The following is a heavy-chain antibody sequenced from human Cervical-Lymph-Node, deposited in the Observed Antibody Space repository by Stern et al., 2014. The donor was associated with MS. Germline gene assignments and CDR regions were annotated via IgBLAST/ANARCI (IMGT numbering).Heavy chain of an antibody. CDR1: GYTFTGYY. Sequence: VQLEESGAEVKKPGASVKVSCKASGYTFTGYYMHWVRQAPGQGLEWMGRMNPNSGGTNYAQKFQGRVTMTRDTSISTAYMELSRLRSDDTAVYYCAREAAMAVAGTGVDYWGQGTLVTVSS. CDR2: MNPNSGGT. CDR3: AREAAMAVAGTGVDY. D-gene: IGHD6-19*01. V-gene: IGHV1-2*02. J-gene: IGHJ4*02.